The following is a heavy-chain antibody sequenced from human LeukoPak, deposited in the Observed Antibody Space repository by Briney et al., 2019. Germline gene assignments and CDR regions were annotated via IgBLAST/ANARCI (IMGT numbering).Heavy chain of an antibody. D-gene: IGHD1-1*01. CDR1: GGSISSSSYY. J-gene: IGHJ4*02. CDR3: ARAISDWNDPYFDY. CDR2: IYYSGST. Sequence: PSETLSLTCTVSGGSISSSSYYWGWIRQPPGKGLEWIGSIYYSGSTYYNPSLKSRVTISVDTSKNQFSLKLSSVTAADTAVYYCARAISDWNDPYFDYWGQGTLVTVSS. V-gene: IGHV4-39*07.